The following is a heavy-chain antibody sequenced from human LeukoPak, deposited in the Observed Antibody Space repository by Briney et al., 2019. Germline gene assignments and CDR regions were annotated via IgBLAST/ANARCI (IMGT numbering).Heavy chain of an antibody. CDR2: ISSSSSTI. D-gene: IGHD3/OR15-3a*01. CDR3: AKDFYVLDSSFFDY. V-gene: IGHV3-48*01. CDR1: GCTFSSYN. J-gene: IGHJ4*02. Sequence: QSGGSLRLSCAASGCTFSSYNMNWVRQAPGKGLEWVSYISSSSSTIYYADSVKGRFTISRDNAKNSLYLQMNSLRAEDTAVYYCAKDFYVLDSSFFDYWGQGTLVTVSS.